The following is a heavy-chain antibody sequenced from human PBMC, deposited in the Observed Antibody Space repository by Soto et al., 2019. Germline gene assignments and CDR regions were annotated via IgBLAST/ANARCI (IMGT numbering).Heavy chain of an antibody. CDR1: GGSISSGGYY. D-gene: IGHD5-18*01. CDR3: ARDSGKFRSYGTNYYYMDV. Sequence: NPSETLSLTCTVSGGSISSGGYYWSWIRQHPGKGLEWIGYIYYSGSTYYNPSLKSRVTISVDTSKNQFSLKLSSVTAADTAVYYCARDSGKFRSYGTNYYYMDVWGKGTTVT. J-gene: IGHJ6*03. CDR2: IYYSGST. V-gene: IGHV4-31*03.